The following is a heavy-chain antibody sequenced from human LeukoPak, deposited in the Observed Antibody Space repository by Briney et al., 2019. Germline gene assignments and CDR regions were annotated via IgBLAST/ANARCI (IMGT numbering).Heavy chain of an antibody. CDR1: GYTFTSYD. Sequence: ASVKVSCKASGYTFTSYDINWMRQATGQGLEWMGWMNPNSGNTGYAQKFQGRVTMTRNTSISTAYMELSSLRSEDTAVYYCARLHNWNGGYYYGMDVWGQGTTVTVSS. D-gene: IGHD1-20*01. J-gene: IGHJ6*02. CDR2: MNPNSGNT. V-gene: IGHV1-8*01. CDR3: ARLHNWNGGYYYGMDV.